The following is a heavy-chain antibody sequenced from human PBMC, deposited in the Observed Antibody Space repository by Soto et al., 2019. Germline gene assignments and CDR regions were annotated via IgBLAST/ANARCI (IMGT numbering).Heavy chain of an antibody. Sequence: GGSLRLSCAASGFTFSSYGMHWVRQAPGKGLEWVAVISYDGSNKYYADSVKGRFTISRDNSKNTLYLQMNSLRAEDTAVYYCAREAYCGGDCSWNGMDVWGQGTTVTVSS. CDR3: AREAYCGGDCSWNGMDV. V-gene: IGHV3-30*03. D-gene: IGHD2-21*02. CDR2: ISYDGSNK. CDR1: GFTFSSYG. J-gene: IGHJ6*02.